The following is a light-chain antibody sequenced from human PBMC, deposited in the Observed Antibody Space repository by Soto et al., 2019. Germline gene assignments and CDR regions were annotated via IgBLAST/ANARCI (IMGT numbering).Light chain of an antibody. CDR2: GAS. V-gene: IGKV3-20*01. Sequence: EIVLTQSPGALSLSPGERATLSCRASQRITNNFFAWFQQKPGLAPRLLIHGASTRASGVPGRFSGGGSGTDFVLTISRLAPEDFAVYYCQQYGRSPFTFGQGTKLQIK. J-gene: IGKJ2*01. CDR1: QRITNNF. CDR3: QQYGRSPFT.